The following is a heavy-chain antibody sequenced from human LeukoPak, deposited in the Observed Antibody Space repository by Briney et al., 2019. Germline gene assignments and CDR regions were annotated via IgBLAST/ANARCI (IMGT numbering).Heavy chain of an antibody. Sequence: ASVKVSCKASGYNFNSYGIGWVRQAPRQGLEWMGWFTAGNGNTNYAQEVQGRVTMTTDTSTSTAYMELRSLRSDDTAVYFCARDLARGYSYGYNAFDIWGQGTMVTVSS. D-gene: IGHD5-18*01. CDR2: FTAGNGNT. J-gene: IGHJ3*02. CDR3: ARDLARGYSYGYNAFDI. CDR1: GYNFNSYG. V-gene: IGHV1-18*01.